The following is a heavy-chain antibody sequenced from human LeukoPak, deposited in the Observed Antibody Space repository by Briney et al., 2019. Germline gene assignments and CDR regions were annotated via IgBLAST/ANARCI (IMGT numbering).Heavy chain of an antibody. J-gene: IGHJ4*02. CDR1: GGSISSGDYY. Sequence: PSETLSLTCTVSGGSISSGDYYWSWIRQPPGRGLEWIGEINHSGNTNYNPSLKSRVAISVDTSKNQFSLKLSSVIAADTAMYYCARSKDGSGFAAYWGQGTQVTVSS. CDR3: ARSKDGSGFAAY. V-gene: IGHV4-39*07. D-gene: IGHD3-22*01. CDR2: INHSGNT.